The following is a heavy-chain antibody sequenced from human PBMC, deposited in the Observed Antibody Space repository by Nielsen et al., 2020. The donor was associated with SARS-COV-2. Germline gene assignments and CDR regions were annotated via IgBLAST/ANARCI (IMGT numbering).Heavy chain of an antibody. CDR2: IYYSGST. J-gene: IGHJ4*02. Sequence: SETLSLTCTVSGGSISSGGYYWSWIRQHPGKGLEWIGYIYYSGSTYYNPSLKSRVTISVDTSKIQFSLKLSSVTAADTAVYYCARDGGETTSLDYWGQGTLVTVSS. V-gene: IGHV4-31*03. CDR3: ARDGGETTSLDY. D-gene: IGHD4-17*01. CDR1: GGSISSGGYY.